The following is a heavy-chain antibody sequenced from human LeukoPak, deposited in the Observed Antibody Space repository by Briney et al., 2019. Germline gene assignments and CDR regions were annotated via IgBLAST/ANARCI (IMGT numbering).Heavy chain of an antibody. D-gene: IGHD1-20*01. CDR2: ISSGSRTI. J-gene: IGHJ4*02. Sequence: GGSLRLSCAASGFTFGSYSMNWVRQAPGKGLEWISYISSGSRTIYYADSVEGRFTVSRDNGKNSLYLQMRSLRAEDTAVYYCARESITGHRDFDYWGQGTLVTVSS. CDR3: ARESITGHRDFDY. CDR1: GFTFGSYS. V-gene: IGHV3-48*01.